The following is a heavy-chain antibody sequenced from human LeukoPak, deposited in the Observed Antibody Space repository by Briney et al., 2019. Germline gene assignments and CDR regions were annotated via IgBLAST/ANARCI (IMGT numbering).Heavy chain of an antibody. V-gene: IGHV4-59*01. CDR1: GGSFSGYY. D-gene: IGHD5-18*01. CDR3: ARVRHDSYGFDY. J-gene: IGHJ4*02. Sequence: KTSETLSLTCAVYGGSFSGYYWSWIRQPPGKGLEWIGYIYYSGSTNYNPSLKSRVTISVDTSKNQFSLKLSSVTAADTAVYYCARVRHDSYGFDYWGQGTLVTVSS. CDR2: IYYSGST.